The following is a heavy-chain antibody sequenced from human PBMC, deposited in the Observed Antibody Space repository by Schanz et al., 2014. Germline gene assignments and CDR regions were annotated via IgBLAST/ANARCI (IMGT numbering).Heavy chain of an antibody. CDR3: AGAFDSSGYYFGY. CDR2: VNPSVRGT. J-gene: IGHJ4*02. CDR1: GYTLSAYS. Sequence: QVQLVQSGTQVKKPGASVKVSCKASGYTLSAYSLHWVRQAPGQGLEWMGIVNPSVRGTHFARECQGRVTVTSDTSTSTVYMELSGLRSEDTAVYYCAGAFDSSGYYFGYWGQGTLVTVSS. D-gene: IGHD3-22*01. V-gene: IGHV1-46*03.